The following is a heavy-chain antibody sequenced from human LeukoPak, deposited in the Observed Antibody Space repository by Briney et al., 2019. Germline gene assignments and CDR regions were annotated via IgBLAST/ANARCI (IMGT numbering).Heavy chain of an antibody. CDR1: GGSISSYY. CDR3: ARGAYYYDSRGYFTFHI. D-gene: IGHD3-22*01. J-gene: IGHJ3*02. V-gene: IGHV4-4*07. CDR2: IYTSGST. Sequence: SETLSLTCTVSGGSISSYYWSWIRQPAGKGLEWIGRIYTSGSTNYNPSLKSRVTMSVDTSKNQFSLKPSSVTAADMAVYYCARGAYYYDSRGYFTFHIWGQGTMVTVSS.